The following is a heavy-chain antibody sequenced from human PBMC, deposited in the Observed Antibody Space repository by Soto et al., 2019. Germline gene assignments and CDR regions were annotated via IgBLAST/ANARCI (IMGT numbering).Heavy chain of an antibody. CDR3: ARVFGAAAGTAKDY. D-gene: IGHD6-13*01. CDR1: GFTFSGSA. CDR2: IRSKANSYAT. V-gene: IGHV3-73*01. Sequence: GGSLRLSCAASGFTFSGSAMHWVRQASGKGLEWVGRIRSKANSYATAYAASVKGRFTISRDDSKNTLFLQMNSLRAEDTAVYYCARVFGAAAGTAKDYWGQGTLVTVSS. J-gene: IGHJ4*02.